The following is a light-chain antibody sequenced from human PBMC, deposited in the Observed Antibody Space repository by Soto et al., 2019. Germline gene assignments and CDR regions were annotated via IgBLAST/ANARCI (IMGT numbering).Light chain of an antibody. CDR3: QQYDTYPWT. CDR2: DAS. CDR1: QSIISS. Sequence: DIPMTQSPSTVSASVGDRVIITCRASQSIISSFAWYQQKPGKAPRLLIYDASSLESGLPSKFSGRGSGTEFTLTISRLQPDDFVTYFCQQYDTYPWTFGQGTKVDNK. V-gene: IGKV1-5*01. J-gene: IGKJ1*01.